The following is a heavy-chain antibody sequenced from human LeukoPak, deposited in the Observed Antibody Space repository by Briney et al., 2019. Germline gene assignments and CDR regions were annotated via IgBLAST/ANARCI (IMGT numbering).Heavy chain of an antibody. J-gene: IGHJ6*02. Sequence: GGSLRLSCAASGFTFSSYGMHWVRQAPGKGLEGVAVIWYDGSNKYYADSVKGRFTISRDNSKNTLYLQMNSLRAEDTAVYYCARDVDPGNHYYYYGMDVWGQGTTVTVSS. V-gene: IGHV3-33*01. CDR1: GFTFSSYG. CDR2: IWYDGSNK. D-gene: IGHD2-21*01. CDR3: ARDVDPGNHYYYYGMDV.